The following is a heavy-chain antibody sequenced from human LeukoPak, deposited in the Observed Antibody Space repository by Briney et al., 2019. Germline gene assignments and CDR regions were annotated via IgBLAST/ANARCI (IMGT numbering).Heavy chain of an antibody. CDR2: ISGGGGST. D-gene: IGHD6-19*01. J-gene: IGHJ5*02. Sequence: PGGSLRLSCAASGSTFSSYAMSWVRQAPGKGLEWVSTISGGGGSTYYADSVKGRFTISRDNFKNTLYLQMNSLRAEDTAVYYCAKIEVAGTYDWFDPWGQGTLVTVSS. CDR1: GSTFSSYA. V-gene: IGHV3-23*01. CDR3: AKIEVAGTYDWFDP.